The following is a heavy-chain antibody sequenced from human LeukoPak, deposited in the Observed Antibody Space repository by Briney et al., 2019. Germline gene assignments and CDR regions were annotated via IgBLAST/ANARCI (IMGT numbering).Heavy chain of an antibody. V-gene: IGHV4-31*03. CDR1: GASITSSGLY. J-gene: IGHJ4*02. CDR3: VGSTVTNPYNFDY. CDR2: IYSSGST. D-gene: IGHD4-11*01. Sequence: SQTLSLTCTVSGASITSSGLYWSWIHQHPGTGLQWVGYIYSSGSTYYSPSLKSRLNISSDTSKNHFSLKLTSVTAADTAVYYCVGSTVTNPYNFDYWGQGTLITVSS.